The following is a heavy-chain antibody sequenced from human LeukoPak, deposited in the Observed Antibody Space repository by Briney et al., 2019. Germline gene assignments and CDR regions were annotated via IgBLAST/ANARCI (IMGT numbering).Heavy chain of an antibody. D-gene: IGHD5-12*01. J-gene: IGHJ4*02. V-gene: IGHV1-8*02. CDR3: ARDDDIVATIDFDY. Sequence: GASVKVSCKASGYTFKNYDINWVRQATGQGLEWMGWMNPNSGNTGFAQKFQGRVTMTRDTSISTAYMELSRLRSDDTAVYYCARDDDIVATIDFDYWGQGTLVTVSS. CDR2: MNPNSGNT. CDR1: GYTFKNYD.